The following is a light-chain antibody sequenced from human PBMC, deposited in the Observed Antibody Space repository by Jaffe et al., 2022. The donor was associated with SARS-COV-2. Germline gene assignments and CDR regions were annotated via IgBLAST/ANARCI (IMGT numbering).Light chain of an antibody. CDR1: ALTRRY. Sequence: SYELTQPSSVSVSPGQTARITCSGHALTRRYAQWFQQKPGQAPVLVIYKDSERPSGIPERFSGSSSGTTVTLTINGAQVEDEADYYCYSASDNDPVFGGGTKLTVL. CDR3: YSASDNDPV. J-gene: IGLJ3*02. V-gene: IGLV3-27*01. CDR2: KDS.